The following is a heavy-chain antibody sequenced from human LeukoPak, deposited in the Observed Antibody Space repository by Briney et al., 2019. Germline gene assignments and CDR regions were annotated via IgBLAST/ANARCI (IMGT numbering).Heavy chain of an antibody. V-gene: IGHV4-39*01. Sequence: PSETLSLTCSVSGGSINSSNYYWGWIRQPPGKGLEWIGSIFHSGTTYYNLSLRSRVTISVDTSKNQFSLKLRSVTAADTTVYYCARGDLKSDWFDPWGQGTLVIVST. CDR1: GGSINSSNYY. D-gene: IGHD3-10*01. CDR2: IFHSGTT. CDR3: ARGDLKSDWFDP. J-gene: IGHJ5*02.